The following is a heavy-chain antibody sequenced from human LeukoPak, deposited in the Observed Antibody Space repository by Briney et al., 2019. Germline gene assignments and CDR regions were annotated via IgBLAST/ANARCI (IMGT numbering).Heavy chain of an antibody. J-gene: IGHJ4*01. D-gene: IGHD3-16*01. CDR2: ITSDGSTT. V-gene: IGHV3-74*01. CDR1: GFTFSNHW. Sequence: PGGSLRLSCAASGFTFSNHWMHWVRQTPGKGLMWVSRITSDGSTTWYADSVKGRFTVSRDNAKNTLFLEMNSLRDEDTAVYYCAGDYIWGRLFWGQGTLVTVSS. CDR3: AGDYIWGRLF.